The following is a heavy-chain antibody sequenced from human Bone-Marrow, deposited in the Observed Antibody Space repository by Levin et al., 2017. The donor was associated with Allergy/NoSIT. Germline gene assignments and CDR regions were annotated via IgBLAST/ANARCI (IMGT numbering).Heavy chain of an antibody. D-gene: IGHD3-16*01. CDR2: INPNDGST. CDR1: GYTFINFY. Sequence: NSGGSLRLSCKASGYTFINFYMHWVRQAPGQGLEWMGIINPNDGSTSYAQRFQGRVTMTCDTSTSTVYMEVSSLRSEDTAVYYCARDHFEIMIMFGGVYLPDNWGQGTLVTVSS. V-gene: IGHV1-46*01. CDR3: ARDHFEIMIMFGGVYLPDN. J-gene: IGHJ4*02.